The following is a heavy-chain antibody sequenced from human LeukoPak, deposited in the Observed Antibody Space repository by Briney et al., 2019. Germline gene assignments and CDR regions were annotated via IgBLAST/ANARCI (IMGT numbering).Heavy chain of an antibody. Sequence: SETLSLTCTVSGASVSGSAYYWGLIRQPPGKGLEWIGEINHSGSTNYNPSLKSRVTISVDTSKNQYSLKLSSVTAADTAVYYCARNSPDGSGSYNNYYYYMDVWGKGTTVTISS. CDR1: GASVSGSAYY. V-gene: IGHV4-39*07. J-gene: IGHJ6*03. D-gene: IGHD3-10*01. CDR3: ARNSPDGSGSYNNYYYYMDV. CDR2: INHSGST.